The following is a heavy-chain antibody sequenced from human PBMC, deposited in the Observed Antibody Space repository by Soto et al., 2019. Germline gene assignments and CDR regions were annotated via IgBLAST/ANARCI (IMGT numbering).Heavy chain of an antibody. CDR2: ISGSDGTT. CDR1: GFPFSSYG. D-gene: IGHD3-3*01. CDR3: AKDAAFQSGYYSGRHCFAP. Sequence: EVQLLESGGGLIQPGGSLRLSCAASGFPFSSYGMNWVRQAPGKGLEWVSAISGSDGTTHYADSVRGRFTISRDNSNNTVFLQMNSLRVEDTGLYYCAKDAAFQSGYYSGRHCFAPWGQGALVTVSS. V-gene: IGHV3-23*01. J-gene: IGHJ5*02.